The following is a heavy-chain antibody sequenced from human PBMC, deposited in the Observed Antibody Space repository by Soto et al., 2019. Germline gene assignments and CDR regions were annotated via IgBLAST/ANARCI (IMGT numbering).Heavy chain of an antibody. Sequence: NPSETLSLTCTVSGGSISRYYWSWIRQPPGKGLEWIGYIYYSGSTNYNPSLKSRVTISVDTSKNQFSLKLSSVTAADTAVYYCARFYSSSWYDGNWFDPWGQGTLVTVSS. CDR1: GGSISRYY. CDR3: ARFYSSSWYDGNWFDP. V-gene: IGHV4-59*01. J-gene: IGHJ5*02. D-gene: IGHD6-13*01. CDR2: IYYSGST.